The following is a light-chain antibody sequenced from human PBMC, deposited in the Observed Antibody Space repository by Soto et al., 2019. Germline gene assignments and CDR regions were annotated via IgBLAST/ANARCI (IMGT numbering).Light chain of an antibody. V-gene: IGKV1-39*01. CDR3: QQSYSAPRT. CDR1: QSISTY. Sequence: DIQMTQSPSSLSASVGDRVTITCRASQSISTYLNWYQHKPGKAPKVLIYAASNLQSGVPSRFSGSGSGTDFTLTISSLQPEDFATYYCQQSYSAPRTFGQGTKVEIK. CDR2: AAS. J-gene: IGKJ1*01.